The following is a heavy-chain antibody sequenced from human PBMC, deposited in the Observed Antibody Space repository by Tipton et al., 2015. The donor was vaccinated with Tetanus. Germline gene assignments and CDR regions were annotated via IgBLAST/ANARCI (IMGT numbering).Heavy chain of an antibody. V-gene: IGHV4-34*01. Sequence: TLSLTCGVSGGSFSDHYWSWIRQSPGKGLEWIGEVNHSGTTNYNPSLKSRVTISVDTSKNQFSLKLSSVTAADTAVYYCARDPSGGVRYFDYWGQGTLVTVSS. D-gene: IGHD2-8*01. J-gene: IGHJ4*02. CDR2: VNHSGTT. CDR3: ARDPSGGVRYFDY. CDR1: GGSFSDHY.